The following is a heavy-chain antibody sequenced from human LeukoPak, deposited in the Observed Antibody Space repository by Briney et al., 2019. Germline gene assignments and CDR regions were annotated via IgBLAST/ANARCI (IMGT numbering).Heavy chain of an antibody. J-gene: IGHJ6*03. CDR2: IYTSGST. D-gene: IGHD7-27*01. CDR1: GGSISSYY. Sequence: PSEILSLTCTVSGGSISSYYWSWIRQPPGKGLEWIGYIYTSGSTNYNPSLKSRVTISVDTSKNQFSLKLSSVTAADTAVYYCARLGNYYYYMDVWGKGTTVTVSS. V-gene: IGHV4-4*09. CDR3: ARLGNYYYYMDV.